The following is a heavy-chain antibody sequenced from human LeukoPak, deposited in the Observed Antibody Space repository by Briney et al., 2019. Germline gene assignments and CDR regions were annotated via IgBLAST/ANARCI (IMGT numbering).Heavy chain of an antibody. Sequence: ASVKVSCKASGYTFTGYYMHWVRQAPGQGLEWMGWINPNSGGTNYAQKFQGRVTMTRGTSISTAYMELSRLRSEDTAVYYCAIGLVDYYYYYMDVWGKGTTVTVSS. CDR3: AIGLVDYYYYYMDV. CDR2: INPNSGGT. V-gene: IGHV1-2*02. D-gene: IGHD2-8*02. J-gene: IGHJ6*03. CDR1: GYTFTGYY.